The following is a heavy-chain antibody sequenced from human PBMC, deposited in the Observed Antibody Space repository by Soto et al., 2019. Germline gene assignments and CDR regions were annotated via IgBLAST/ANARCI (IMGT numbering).Heavy chain of an antibody. CDR1: GFTFSYYY. CDR3: ATGVVPATKWGYYSYGLDV. V-gene: IGHV3-11*01. D-gene: IGHD2-2*01. Sequence: PGGSLRLSCAASGFTFSYYYMSWIRQSPGKGLEWVSYISSGGFITYYADSVKGRFTTSWDKAKNSLYLQMNTLSANDTAVYYCATGVVPATKWGYYSYGLDVWGQGTTVTVSS. CDR2: ISSGGFIT. J-gene: IGHJ6*02.